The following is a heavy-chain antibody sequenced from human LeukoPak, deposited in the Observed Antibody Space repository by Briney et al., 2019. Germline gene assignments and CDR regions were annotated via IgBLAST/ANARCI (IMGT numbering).Heavy chain of an antibody. CDR2: ISGDGRDT. CDR3: ARGARLQPMGEF. J-gene: IGHJ4*02. Sequence: GGTLRLSCAASGFTFSSYGMSWVRQAPGRGLQWVSSISGDGRDTFYADSVKGRFTVSRDNSKTTMFLQMNSLRVEDTALYYCARGARLQPMGEFWGQGTLVTVSS. CDR1: GFTFSSYG. D-gene: IGHD4-11*01. V-gene: IGHV3-23*01.